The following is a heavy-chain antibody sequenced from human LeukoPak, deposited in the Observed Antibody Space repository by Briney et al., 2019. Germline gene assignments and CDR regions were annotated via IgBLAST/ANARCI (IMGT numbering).Heavy chain of an antibody. CDR3: AREAIYYGSGSYYLSPAYYYMDV. CDR1: GGSFSGYY. J-gene: IGHJ6*03. CDR2: INPSGTT. D-gene: IGHD3-10*01. Sequence: PSETLSLTCAVYGGSFSGYYWSWIRQPPGKGLEWIGEINPSGTTNYNPSLKTRVTISVDTSNNPFSLQLSSVTAADTAVYYCAREAIYYGSGSYYLSPAYYYMDVWGKGTTVTVSS. V-gene: IGHV4-34*01.